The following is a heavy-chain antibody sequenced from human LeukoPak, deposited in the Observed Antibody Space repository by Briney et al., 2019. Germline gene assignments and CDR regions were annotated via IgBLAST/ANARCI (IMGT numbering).Heavy chain of an antibody. D-gene: IGHD3-3*01. Sequence: SETLSLTCTVSGGSISSGSYYWSWIRQPAGRGLEWIGRIYTSGSTNYNPSLKSRVTISVDTSKNQFSLKLSSVTAAYTAVYYCARTTIFGVVIIGAFDIWGQGTMVTVSS. V-gene: IGHV4-61*02. J-gene: IGHJ3*02. CDR1: GGSISSGSYY. CDR2: IYTSGST. CDR3: ARTTIFGVVIIGAFDI.